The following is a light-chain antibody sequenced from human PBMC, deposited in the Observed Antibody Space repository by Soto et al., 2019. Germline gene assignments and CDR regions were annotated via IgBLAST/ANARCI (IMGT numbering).Light chain of an antibody. CDR2: GAS. CDR1: QSVSSSY. Sequence: EIVLTQSPGTLSLSPGERATLSCRASQSVSSSYLAWYQQQPGQAPRLLIYGASSRATGIPDRFSGSGSGTDFTLTISRLETEDFAVYYGQQYGSSTGTFGPGTKVDIK. V-gene: IGKV3-20*01. CDR3: QQYGSSTGT. J-gene: IGKJ3*01.